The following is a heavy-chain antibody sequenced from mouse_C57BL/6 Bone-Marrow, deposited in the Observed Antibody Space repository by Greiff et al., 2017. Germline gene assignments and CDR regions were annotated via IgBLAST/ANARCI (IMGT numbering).Heavy chain of an antibody. CDR2: IHPNSGST. D-gene: IGHD3-3*01. CDR1: GYTFTSYW. Sequence: QVQLQQPGAELVKPGASVKLSCKASGYTFTSYWMHWVKQRPGQGLEWIGMIHPNSGSTNYNEKFKSKATLTVDKSSSTAYMQLSSLTSEDSAVYYCAIAGTNYAMDYWGQGTSVTVSS. V-gene: IGHV1-64*01. CDR3: AIAGTNYAMDY. J-gene: IGHJ4*01.